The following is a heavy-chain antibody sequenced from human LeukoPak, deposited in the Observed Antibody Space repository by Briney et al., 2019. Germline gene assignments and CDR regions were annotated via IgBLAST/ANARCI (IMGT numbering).Heavy chain of an antibody. CDR2: ISGSGGST. CDR3: AKASVVVAASD. D-gene: IGHD2-15*01. CDR1: GFTFSSYS. Sequence: GGSLRLSCAASGFTFSSYSMNWVRQAPGKGLEWVSAISGSGGSTYYVDSVKGRFTISRDNSKNTLYLQMNSLRAEDTAVYYCAKASVVVAASDWGQGALVTVSS. V-gene: IGHV3-23*01. J-gene: IGHJ4*02.